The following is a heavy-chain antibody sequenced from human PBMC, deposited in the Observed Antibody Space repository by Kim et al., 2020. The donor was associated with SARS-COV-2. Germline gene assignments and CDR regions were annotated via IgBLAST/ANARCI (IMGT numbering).Heavy chain of an antibody. V-gene: IGHV4-34*01. CDR1: GGSFSGYY. CDR3: ARGPAYSSGWYASITNYYGMDV. CDR2: INHSGST. D-gene: IGHD6-13*01. Sequence: SETLSLTCAVYGGSFSGYYWSWIRQPPGKGLEWIGEINHSGSTNYNPSLKSRVTISVDTSKNQFSLKLSSVTAADTAVYYCARGPAYSSGWYASITNYYGMDVWGQGTTVTGSS. J-gene: IGHJ6*02.